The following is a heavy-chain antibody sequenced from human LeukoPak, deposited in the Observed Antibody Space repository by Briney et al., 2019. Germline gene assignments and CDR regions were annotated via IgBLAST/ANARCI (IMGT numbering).Heavy chain of an antibody. CDR1: GFTFTKHW. CDR3: ARKRNVLTGPNYYYTDV. D-gene: IGHD3-9*01. V-gene: IGHV3-7*01. CDR2: IKQDGSEK. J-gene: IGHJ6*03. Sequence: GGSLRLSCVASGFTFTKHWMSWVRQAPGKGLEWVANIKQDGSEKYYVDSVKGRFTISRDNAKNSLYLQMNSLRAEDTAVYYCARKRNVLTGPNYYYTDVWGKGTTVTVSS.